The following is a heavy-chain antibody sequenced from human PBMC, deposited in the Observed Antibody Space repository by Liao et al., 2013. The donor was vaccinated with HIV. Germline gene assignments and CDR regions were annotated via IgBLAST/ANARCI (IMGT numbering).Heavy chain of an antibody. D-gene: IGHD2-21*02. V-gene: IGHV4-34*02. CDR1: GGSFSGYY. J-gene: IGHJ4*02. CDR2: SIKVEAP. Sequence: QVQLQQWGAGLLKPSETLSLTCAVYGGSFSGYYWSWVRQPPGKGRGVDWGKSIKVEAPITTRPSRVESPISIDTSKNQFSLKLSSVTAADTAFYYCARFGDWGFGYYFDYWGQGTLVTVSS. CDR3: ARFGDWGFGYYFDY.